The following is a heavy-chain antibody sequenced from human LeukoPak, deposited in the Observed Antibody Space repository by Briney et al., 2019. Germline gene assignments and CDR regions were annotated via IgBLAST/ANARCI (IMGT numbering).Heavy chain of an antibody. V-gene: IGHV4-4*07. D-gene: IGHD3-16*01. J-gene: IGHJ4*02. CDR3: AGDRAGYDWIDS. CDR2: IYTSGSA. CDR1: GGSISSYY. Sequence: SETLSLTCAVSGGSISSYYWSWIRHHAGKGLECIGRIYTSGSANYNPSLKSRVTMSVDTSKNQFSRKLTAVTAADTSAKGCAGDRAGYDWIDSWGQGTLVTVSS.